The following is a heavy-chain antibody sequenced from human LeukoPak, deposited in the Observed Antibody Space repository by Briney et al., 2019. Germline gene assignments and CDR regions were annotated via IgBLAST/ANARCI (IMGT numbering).Heavy chain of an antibody. D-gene: IGHD2-15*01. Sequence: PGGSLRLSCAASGFTFSNYAMHWVRQAPGRGLEWVAVISYDGSIKYYADSVKGRFTISRDNSKNTLYLQMNSLRVEDTAVYHCARDWARRLRDVDYWGQGNLVTVSS. CDR3: ARDWARRLRDVDY. CDR2: ISYDGSIK. J-gene: IGHJ4*02. CDR1: GFTFSNYA. V-gene: IGHV3-30*04.